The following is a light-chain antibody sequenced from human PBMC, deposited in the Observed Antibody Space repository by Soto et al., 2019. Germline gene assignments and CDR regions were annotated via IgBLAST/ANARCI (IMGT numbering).Light chain of an antibody. Sequence: EIVLTQSPGTLSLSPGERATLSCRASESVRSYLAWYQQKPGQAPRLLIYNASKRATGIPARFSGSGSGTDFTLTVSSLEPKDFAIYYCQQRSDWEFTFGPGTRVDIK. CDR3: QQRSDWEFT. J-gene: IGKJ3*01. CDR1: ESVRSY. CDR2: NAS. V-gene: IGKV3-11*01.